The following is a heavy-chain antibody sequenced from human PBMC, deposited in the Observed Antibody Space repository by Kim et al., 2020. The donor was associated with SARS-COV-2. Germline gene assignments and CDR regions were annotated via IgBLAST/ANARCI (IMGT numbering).Heavy chain of an antibody. CDR1: GGSISSGSYY. V-gene: IGHV4-61*02. D-gene: IGHD3-10*01. CDR3: ACTMVRGVRYYYYGMDV. CDR2: IYTSGST. J-gene: IGHJ6*02. Sequence: SETLSLTCTVSGGSISSGSYYWSWIRQPAGKGLEWIGRIYTSGSTNYNPSLKSRVTISVDTSKNQFSLKLSSVTAADTAVYYCACTMVRGVRYYYYGMDVWGQGTTVTVSS.